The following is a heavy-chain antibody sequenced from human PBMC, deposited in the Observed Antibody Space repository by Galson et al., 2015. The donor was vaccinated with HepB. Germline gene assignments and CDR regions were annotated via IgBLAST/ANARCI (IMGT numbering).Heavy chain of an antibody. D-gene: IGHD6-19*01. CDR2: IWSDGGNK. J-gene: IGHJ2*01. CDR1: GFTFTIYG. Sequence: SLRLSCAASGFTFTIYGMHWVRQAPGKGLEWVAVIWSDGGNKYYADSVKGRFAISRDNSKNTLYLQMNSLRAEDAAVYYCARDLGSGWYFDLWGRGTLVAVSS. V-gene: IGHV3-33*01. CDR3: ARDLGSGWYFDL.